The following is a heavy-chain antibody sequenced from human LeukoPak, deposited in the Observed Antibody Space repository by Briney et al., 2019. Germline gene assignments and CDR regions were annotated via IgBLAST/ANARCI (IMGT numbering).Heavy chain of an antibody. Sequence: GGSLRLSCAVSGITLSNYGMSWVRQAPGKGLEWVANIKQDGSEKYYVDSVKGRFTISRDNAKNSLYLQMNSLRAEDTAVYYCARDSPNYYYYYYMDVWGKGTTVTVPS. CDR1: GITLSNYG. V-gene: IGHV3-7*01. CDR3: ARDSPNYYYYYYMDV. J-gene: IGHJ6*03. CDR2: IKQDGSEK.